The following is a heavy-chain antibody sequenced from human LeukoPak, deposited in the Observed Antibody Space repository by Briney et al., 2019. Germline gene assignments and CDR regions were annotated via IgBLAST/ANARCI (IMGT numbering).Heavy chain of an antibody. J-gene: IGHJ3*02. CDR2: IYYSGST. Sequence: PSQTLSLTCTVSGGSISSGGYYWSWIRQHPGKGLEWIGYIYYSGSTYYNPSLKSRVTVSVDTSKNQFSLKLNSVTAADTAVYYCARGMVVTATHDAFDIWGQGTMVTVSS. CDR3: ARGMVVTATHDAFDI. V-gene: IGHV4-31*03. CDR1: GGSISSGGYY. D-gene: IGHD2-21*02.